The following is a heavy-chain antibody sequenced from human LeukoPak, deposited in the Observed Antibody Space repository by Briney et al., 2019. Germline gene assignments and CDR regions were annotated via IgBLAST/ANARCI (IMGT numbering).Heavy chain of an antibody. Sequence: GGSLRLSCAASGFTFSSYGMSWVRQAPGKGLEWVSAISGSGGSTYYADSVKGRFTISRDNSKNTLYLQMNSLRAEDTAVYYCAKGDDLYSSEPNFDYWGQGTLVTVSS. CDR2: ISGSGGST. V-gene: IGHV3-23*01. D-gene: IGHD6-19*01. J-gene: IGHJ4*02. CDR3: AKGDDLYSSEPNFDY. CDR1: GFTFSSYG.